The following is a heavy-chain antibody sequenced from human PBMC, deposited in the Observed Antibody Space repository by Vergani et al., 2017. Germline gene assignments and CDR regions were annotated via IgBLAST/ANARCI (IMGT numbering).Heavy chain of an antibody. CDR1: GYSFNSYG. D-gene: IGHD3-22*01. CDR3: TXGWYYDSIAYWAY. CDR2: ISGYDGKT. J-gene: IGHJ4*02. V-gene: IGHV1-18*01. Sequence: QVQLVQSGAEMKKPGASLNVSCKTSGYSFNSYGINWVRQAPAQGLQWLGWISGYDGKTKYVEKLQGRITVTIDTSTSTVYMELCSLRAEDTAVYYCTXGWYYDSIAYWAYWGQGTMVTVSS.